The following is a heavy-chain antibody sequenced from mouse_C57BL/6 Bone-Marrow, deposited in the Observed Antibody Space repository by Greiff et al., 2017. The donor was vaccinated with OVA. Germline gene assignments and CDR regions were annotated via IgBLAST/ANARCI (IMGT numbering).Heavy chain of an antibody. J-gene: IGHJ3*01. CDR1: GYTFTSYW. Sequence: VQLQQPGAELVKPGASVKLSCKASGYTFTSYWMHWVKQRPGQGLEWIGMIHPNSGSTNYNEKFKSKATLTVDKSSSTAYMHLSSLTSEDSAVYYCARGGTIYYGNPAWFAYWGQGTLVTVSA. D-gene: IGHD2-1*01. CDR2: IHPNSGST. CDR3: ARGGTIYYGNPAWFAY. V-gene: IGHV1-64*01.